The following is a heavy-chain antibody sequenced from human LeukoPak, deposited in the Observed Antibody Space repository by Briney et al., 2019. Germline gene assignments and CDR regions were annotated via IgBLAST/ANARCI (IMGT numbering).Heavy chain of an antibody. J-gene: IGHJ4*02. CDR2: IKQDGSEK. Sequence: GGSLRLSCAASGFTFSSYEMNWVRQAPGKGLEWVANIKQDGSEKYYVDSVKGRFTISRDNAKNSLYLQMNSMRAEDTAVYYCASVRLYSFDYWGQGTLVTVSS. D-gene: IGHD2-2*02. CDR3: ASVRLYSFDY. V-gene: IGHV3-7*01. CDR1: GFTFSSYE.